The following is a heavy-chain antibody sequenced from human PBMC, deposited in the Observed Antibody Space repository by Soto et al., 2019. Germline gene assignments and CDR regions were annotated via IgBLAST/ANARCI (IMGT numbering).Heavy chain of an antibody. CDR1: GGSTTSDY. Sequence: PSETLSLTCTVSGGSTTSDYWSWIRQPPGKGLEWLGYIFHSLGARYNPSLGSRGTISLDTSKNQLSLSLRSVTAADTAIYFCVRDLNGSGDYWGQGTLVTVSS. D-gene: IGHD3-10*01. CDR3: VRDLNGSGDY. CDR2: IFHSLGA. V-gene: IGHV4-59*01. J-gene: IGHJ4*02.